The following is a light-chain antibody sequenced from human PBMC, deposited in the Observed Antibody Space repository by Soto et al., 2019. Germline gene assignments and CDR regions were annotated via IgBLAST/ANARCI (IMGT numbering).Light chain of an antibody. CDR2: EVS. CDR3: SSYTSSSTYV. Sequence: QSALTQPASVSSSPGHSITISCTGTSSDVGGYNYVSWYQQHPGKAPKLMIYEVSNRPSGVSNRFSGSKSGNTASLTISGLQAEDEADYYCSSYTSSSTYVFGTGTKVTVL. J-gene: IGLJ1*01. V-gene: IGLV2-14*01. CDR1: SSDVGGYNY.